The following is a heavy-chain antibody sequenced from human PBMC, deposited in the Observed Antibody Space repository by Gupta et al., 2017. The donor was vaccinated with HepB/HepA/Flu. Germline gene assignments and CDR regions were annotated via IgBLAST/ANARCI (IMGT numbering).Heavy chain of an antibody. Sequence: QVQLVQSGAEVKKPGASVKVSCKASGYTFTSYAMHWVRQAPGQRLEWMGWINAGNGNTKYSQKFQGRVTITRDTSASTAYMELSSLRSEDTAVYYCARDYYDSSGYCYAFDIWGQGTMVTVSS. J-gene: IGHJ3*02. CDR1: GYTFTSYA. CDR3: ARDYYDSSGYCYAFDI. D-gene: IGHD3-22*01. CDR2: INAGNGNT. V-gene: IGHV1-3*01.